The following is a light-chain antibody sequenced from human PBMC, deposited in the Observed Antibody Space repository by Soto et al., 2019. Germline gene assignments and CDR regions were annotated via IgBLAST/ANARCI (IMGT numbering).Light chain of an antibody. CDR3: QQYNNWPPLT. CDR1: QSVSGN. V-gene: IGKV3-15*01. CDR2: GAS. J-gene: IGKJ4*01. Sequence: EIVMTQSPATLSVSPGERVTLSCRASQSVSGNLAWYQQKPGQAPRLLIFGASTRATGIPARFSGSGSGTEFTHTITSLQSEDFAVYYCQQYNNWPPLTFGGGTTVEIK.